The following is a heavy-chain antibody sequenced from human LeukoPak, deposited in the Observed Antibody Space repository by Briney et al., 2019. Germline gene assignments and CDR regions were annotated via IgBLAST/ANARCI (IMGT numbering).Heavy chain of an antibody. CDR2: VYPDGRT. D-gene: IGHD4-17*01. CDR1: GFTGTDNY. Sequence: GGSLRLSCAVSGFTGTDNYMSWVRHAPGQGLQWVSVVYPDGRTYYADSVKGRFTISRDNSRNTLLLQLNSLRADDTAVYYRARTNPVYGDYAYWGQGTLVTVSS. J-gene: IGHJ4*02. V-gene: IGHV3-53*01. CDR3: ARTNPVYGDYAY.